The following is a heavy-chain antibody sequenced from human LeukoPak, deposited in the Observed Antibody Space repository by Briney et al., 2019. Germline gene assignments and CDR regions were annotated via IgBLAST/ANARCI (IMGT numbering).Heavy chain of an antibody. CDR1: GFTFSSYA. CDR3: ARDRVVAATPSPDP. Sequence: GGSLRLSCAASGFTFSSYAMHWVRQAPGKGLEWVAVISYDGSNKYYADSVKGRFTISRDNSKNTLYLQMNSLRAEDTAVYHCARDRVVAATPSPDPWGQGTLVTVSS. CDR2: ISYDGSNK. J-gene: IGHJ5*02. D-gene: IGHD2-15*01. V-gene: IGHV3-30-3*01.